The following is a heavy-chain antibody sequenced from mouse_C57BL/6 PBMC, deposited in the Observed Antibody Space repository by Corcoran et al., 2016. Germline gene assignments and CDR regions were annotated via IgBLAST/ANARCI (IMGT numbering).Heavy chain of an antibody. CDR2: INTYSGVP. V-gene: IGHV9-3*01. CDR1: GYTFTTYG. Sequence: QIQLVQSGPELKKPGETVKISCKASGYTFTTYGMSWVKQAPGKGLKWMGWINTYSGVPTYADDFKGRFAFSLETSASTAYLQINNLKNEDTATYFCARYYYGNYHAMDYWGQGTSVTVSS. D-gene: IGHD2-1*01. J-gene: IGHJ4*01. CDR3: ARYYYGNYHAMDY.